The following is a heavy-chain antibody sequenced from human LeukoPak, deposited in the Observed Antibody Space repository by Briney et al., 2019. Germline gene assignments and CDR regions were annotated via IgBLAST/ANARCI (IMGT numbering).Heavy chain of an antibody. Sequence: GGSLRLSCAASAFTFSRYAMHWVRQAPGKGLEWVATIQPDGSEKYYSDSVKGRFTISRDNSRDSVYLQMNSLRDDDTSIYYCARDASAPYWGRGTLVTVSS. J-gene: IGHJ4*02. CDR2: IQPDGSEK. D-gene: IGHD6-19*01. V-gene: IGHV3-7*01. CDR3: ARDASAPY. CDR1: AFTFSRYA.